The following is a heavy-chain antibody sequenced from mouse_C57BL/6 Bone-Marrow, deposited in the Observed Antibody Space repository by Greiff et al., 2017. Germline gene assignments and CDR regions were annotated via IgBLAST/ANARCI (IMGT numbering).Heavy chain of an antibody. J-gene: IGHJ4*01. CDR2: IYPRSGNT. CDR1: GYTFTSYG. D-gene: IGHD1-1*01. CDR3: ARLDYYGSSQSFYAMDY. Sequence: QVQLQQSGAELARPGASVKLSCKASGYTFTSYGISWVKQRTGQGLEWIGEIYPRSGNTYYNEKFKGKATLTADKSSSTAYMELRSLTSEDSAVYFCARLDYYGSSQSFYAMDYWGQGTSVTVSS. V-gene: IGHV1-81*01.